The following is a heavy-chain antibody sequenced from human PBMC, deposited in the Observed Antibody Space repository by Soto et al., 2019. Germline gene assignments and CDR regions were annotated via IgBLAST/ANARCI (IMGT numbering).Heavy chain of an antibody. CDR2: IIPIFGTA. V-gene: IGHV1-69*01. Sequence: QVQLVQSGAEVKKPGSSVKDSCKASGGTFSSYAYSWVRQAPGQGLEWMGGIIPIFGTANYAQKFQGRVTITADESTSTAYMELSSLRYVDTAVYYCATSRSGPFDYWGQGTLVTVSS. D-gene: IGHD3-10*01. CDR1: GGTFSSYA. CDR3: ATSRSGPFDY. J-gene: IGHJ4*02.